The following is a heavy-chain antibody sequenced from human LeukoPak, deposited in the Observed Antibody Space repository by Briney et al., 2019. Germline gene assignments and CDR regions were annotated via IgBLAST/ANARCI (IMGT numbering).Heavy chain of an antibody. D-gene: IGHD3-9*01. CDR2: INPNSGGT. CDR3: ARATPGNYDILTGYYGSDY. Sequence: GASVKVSCKASGYTFTGYYMHWVRQAPGQGLEWMGWINPNSGGTNYAQKFQGRVTMTRDTSISTAYMELNWLRSDDTAVYYCARATPGNYDILTGYYGSDYWGQGTLVTVSS. V-gene: IGHV1-2*02. CDR1: GYTFTGYY. J-gene: IGHJ4*02.